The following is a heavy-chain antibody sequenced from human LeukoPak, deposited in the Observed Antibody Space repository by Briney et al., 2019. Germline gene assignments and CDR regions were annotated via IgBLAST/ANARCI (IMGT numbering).Heavy chain of an antibody. CDR3: ARAPTRSYDFVW. CDR1: GGTFSSYA. J-gene: IGHJ4*02. Sequence: SVKGSCKAYGGTFSSYAISWVRQAPGQGLEWMGGIIPIFATTNYAQKFQGRVTISADESTSTAYMELSSLRSGDTAIYYCARAPTRSYDFVWWGQGTLVTVSS. D-gene: IGHD3-3*01. CDR2: IIPIFATT. V-gene: IGHV1-69*13.